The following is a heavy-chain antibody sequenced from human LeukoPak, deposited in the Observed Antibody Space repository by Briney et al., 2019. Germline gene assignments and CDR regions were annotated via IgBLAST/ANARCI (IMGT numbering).Heavy chain of an antibody. J-gene: IGHJ6*03. CDR1: GGSFSSYA. CDR2: IITMYGTT. V-gene: IGHV1-69*05. CDR3: ARGGLPIYYYYMDV. Sequence: SVKVSCKASGGSFSSYAISWVRQAPGQGLEWMGRIITMYGTTNYAQKFQGRVTMTRDTSISTAYMDLSRLRSDDTAVYFCARGGLPIYYYYMDVWGKGTTVTVSS. D-gene: IGHD4-11*01.